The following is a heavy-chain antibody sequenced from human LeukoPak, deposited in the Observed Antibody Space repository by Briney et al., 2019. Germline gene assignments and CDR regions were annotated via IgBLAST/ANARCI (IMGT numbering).Heavy chain of an antibody. CDR1: GFTFSSDW. V-gene: IGHV3-7*01. D-gene: IGHD3-10*01. J-gene: IGHJ4*02. Sequence: PGGSLRLSCAASGFTFSSDWMSWVRQAPGQGLEWVANIKQDGSEKYYVDSVKGRFTISRDNAKNSLYLQMNSLRAEDTAVYYCARALVGITMVRGVIGYFDYWGQGTLVTVSS. CDR2: IKQDGSEK. CDR3: ARALVGITMVRGVIGYFDY.